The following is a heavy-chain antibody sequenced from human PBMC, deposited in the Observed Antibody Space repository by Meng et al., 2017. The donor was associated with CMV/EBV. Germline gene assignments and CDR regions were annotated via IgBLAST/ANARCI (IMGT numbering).Heavy chain of an antibody. Sequence: GESLKISCAASGFTFSDYYMSWIRQAPGKGLEWVSYISSSSSYIYYADSVKGRFTISRDNAKNSLYLQMNSLRAEDTAVYYCARDRELDYDFWSGYGPGAFDIWGQGTMVTVSS. CDR2: ISSSSSYI. CDR3: ARDRELDYDFWSGYGPGAFDI. V-gene: IGHV3-11*06. D-gene: IGHD3-3*01. J-gene: IGHJ3*02. CDR1: GFTFSDYY.